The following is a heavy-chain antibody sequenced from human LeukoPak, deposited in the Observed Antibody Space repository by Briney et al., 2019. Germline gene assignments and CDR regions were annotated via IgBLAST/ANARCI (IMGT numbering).Heavy chain of an antibody. D-gene: IGHD3-10*01. CDR2: ISGDGGST. Sequence: GGSLSLACAASGSTFDDYDMHWVRQAPGKGLEWVSLISGDGGSTYYADSVKGRFTISRDNSKNSLYLQMNSLRTEDTALYYCAKALWFGELLASWGEGTLVTVSS. V-gene: IGHV3-43*02. CDR3: AKALWFGELLAS. J-gene: IGHJ5*02. CDR1: GSTFDDYD.